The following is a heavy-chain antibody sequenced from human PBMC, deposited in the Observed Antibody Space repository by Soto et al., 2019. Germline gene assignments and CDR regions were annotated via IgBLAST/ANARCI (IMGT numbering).Heavy chain of an antibody. CDR1: GGYITSSSYY. CDR2: IFYSGST. D-gene: IGHD2-15*01. V-gene: IGHV4-39*01. CDR3: ARHLTYCSAGSCYSDFPYYGMDV. Sequence: TLSLTCTVSGGYITSSSYYWGWIPQPPGKGLEWIGSIFYSGSTYYNPSLKSRVTISVDTSKNQFSLKLSSVTAADTAVYYCARHLTYCSAGSCYSDFPYYGMDVWGQGT. J-gene: IGHJ6*02.